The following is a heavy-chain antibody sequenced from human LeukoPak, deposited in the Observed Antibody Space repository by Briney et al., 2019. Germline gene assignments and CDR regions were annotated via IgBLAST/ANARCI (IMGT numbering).Heavy chain of an antibody. CDR2: INPNSGNT. CDR1: GYTFTGYY. D-gene: IGHD3-22*01. Sequence: ASVKFSCKASGYTFTGYYMHWVRQAPGQGLEWMGWINPNSGNTGYAQKFQGRVTMTRNTSISTAYMELSSLRSEDTAVYYCARGPRYDSSGYPFDYWGQGTLVTVSS. V-gene: IGHV1-8*02. CDR3: ARGPRYDSSGYPFDY. J-gene: IGHJ4*02.